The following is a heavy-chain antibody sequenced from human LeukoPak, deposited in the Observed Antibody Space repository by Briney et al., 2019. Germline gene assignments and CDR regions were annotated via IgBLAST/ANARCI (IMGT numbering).Heavy chain of an antibody. J-gene: IGHJ4*02. CDR2: INSDGSST. Sequence: GGSLRLSCAASGFTFNSYWMHWVRQAPGQGLRWVSRINSDGSSTAYADSVKGRFSISRDNAKNTLYLQMNSLRVEDTAVYYCARTGDYSNYDLDYWGQGTLVTVSS. D-gene: IGHD4-11*01. CDR1: GFTFNSYW. V-gene: IGHV3-74*01. CDR3: ARTGDYSNYDLDY.